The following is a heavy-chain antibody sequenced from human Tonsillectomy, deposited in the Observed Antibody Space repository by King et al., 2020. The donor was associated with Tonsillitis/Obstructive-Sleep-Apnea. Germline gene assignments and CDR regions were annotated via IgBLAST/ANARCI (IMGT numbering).Heavy chain of an antibody. V-gene: IGHV5-10-1*03. J-gene: IGHJ6*02. CDR3: ARHVEGKSYGLENYYYYGMDV. CDR2: IYPSDSYT. D-gene: IGHD3-16*02. CDR1: GYSFTSYW. Sequence: QLVQSGAEVKKPGESLRISCKGSGYSFTSYWINWVRQMPGKGLEWMVTIYPSDSYTKYSPSFQGHVTISADKSISTAYLQWSSLKASDTAMYFCARHVEGKSYGLENYYYYGMDVWGQGTTVSVSS.